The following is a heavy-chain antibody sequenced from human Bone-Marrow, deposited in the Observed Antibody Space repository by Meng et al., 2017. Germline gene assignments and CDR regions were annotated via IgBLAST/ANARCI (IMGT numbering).Heavy chain of an antibody. Sequence: GESLKISCVASGFTFSSYEMIWVRQAPGKGLEWVSSISSSGTTIYYADSVKGRFTISRDDAKNSLFLQMNSLRAEDTAIYYCARLENSAYNLGAVDSWGQGTLVTVSS. J-gene: IGHJ4*02. V-gene: IGHV3-48*03. CDR2: ISSSGTTI. D-gene: IGHD5-12*01. CDR3: ARLENSAYNLGAVDS. CDR1: GFTFSSYE.